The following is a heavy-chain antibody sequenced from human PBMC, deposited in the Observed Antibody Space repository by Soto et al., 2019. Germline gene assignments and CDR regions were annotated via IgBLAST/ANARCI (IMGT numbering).Heavy chain of an antibody. D-gene: IGHD3-9*01. J-gene: IGHJ6*02. CDR2: IIPILGIA. CDR1: GGTFSSYT. CDR3: ARAYYDILTAYSFAMDG. V-gene: IGHV1-69*02. Sequence: QVQLVQSGAEVKKPGSSVKVSCKASGGTFSSYTISWVRQAPGQGLEWMGRIIPILGIANYAQKFQGRVTITADKSTSTAYMELSSLRSEDTAVYYCARAYYDILTAYSFAMDGWGQGTTVTVSS.